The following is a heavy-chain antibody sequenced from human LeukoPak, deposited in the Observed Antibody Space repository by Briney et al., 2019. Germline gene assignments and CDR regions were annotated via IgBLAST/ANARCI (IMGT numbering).Heavy chain of an antibody. CDR2: ISGLKEKT. J-gene: IGHJ3*02. Sequence: ASVKVSCKASGYTFNTYGIIWVRQAPGQGFEWMGWISGLKEKTDYPQKFQGRVTMTTDTATRTAFMELTSLRSDDTAVYYCARGDYGSGSQHTPPSYDAFDIWGQGTMVTVSS. D-gene: IGHD3-10*01. CDR1: GYTFNTYG. CDR3: ARGDYGSGSQHTPPSYDAFDI. V-gene: IGHV1-18*01.